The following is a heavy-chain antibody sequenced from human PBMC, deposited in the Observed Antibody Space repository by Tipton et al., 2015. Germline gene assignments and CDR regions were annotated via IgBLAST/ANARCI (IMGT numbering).Heavy chain of an antibody. CDR2: IKSDGSAT. V-gene: IGHV3-74*01. CDR1: GFTFSSSW. CDR3: ARTYSSYSWFDP. J-gene: IGHJ5*02. Sequence: SLRLSCAASGFTFSSSWMHWVRQAPGQGLVWVSRIKSDGSATAYADSVKGRFTISRDNAKNTLYLQMNSLRAEDTAVYYCARTYSSYSWFDPWGQGTLVTVSS. D-gene: IGHD6-6*01.